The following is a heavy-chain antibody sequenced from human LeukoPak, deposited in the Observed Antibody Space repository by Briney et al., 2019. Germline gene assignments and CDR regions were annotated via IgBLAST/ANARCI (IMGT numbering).Heavy chain of an antibody. CDR1: GGSISSYY. CDR3: ARDRDYYGSGSYFDP. CDR2: IYYSGST. Sequence: SETLSLTCTVSGGSISSYYWSWIRQPPGKGLEWSGYIYYSGSTNYNPSLKSRVTISVDTSKNQFSLKLSSVTAADTAVYYCARDRDYYGSGSYFDPWGQGTLVTVSS. D-gene: IGHD3-10*01. V-gene: IGHV4-59*01. J-gene: IGHJ5*02.